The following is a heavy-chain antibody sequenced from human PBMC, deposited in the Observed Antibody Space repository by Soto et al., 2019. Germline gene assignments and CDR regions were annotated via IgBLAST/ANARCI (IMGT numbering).Heavy chain of an antibody. Sequence: SETLSLTCTVSGGSVSSGSYYWSWIRQPPGKGLEWIGYIYYSGSTNYNPSLESRVTISVDTSKNQFSLKLSSVTAADTAVYYCARKSLLFYYYGMDVWGQGTTVTVSS. V-gene: IGHV4-61*01. J-gene: IGHJ6*02. D-gene: IGHD3-10*01. CDR3: ARKSLLFYYYGMDV. CDR2: IYYSGST. CDR1: GGSVSSGSYY.